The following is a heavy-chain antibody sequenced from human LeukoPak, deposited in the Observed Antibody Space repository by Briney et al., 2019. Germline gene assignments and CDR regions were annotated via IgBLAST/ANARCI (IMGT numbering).Heavy chain of an antibody. CDR3: ARGLPAAIPAPHFDY. Sequence: GASVKVSCKATSRTSWVRQAPGQGLEWMGGIIPIFCTANYAQKFQGRVTITTEESTSTAYMELSSLRSEDTDVYVCARGLPAAIPAPHFDYWGQGTLVTVSS. CDR1: SR. V-gene: IGHV1-69*05. J-gene: IGHJ4*02. D-gene: IGHD2-2*02. CDR2: IIPIFCTA.